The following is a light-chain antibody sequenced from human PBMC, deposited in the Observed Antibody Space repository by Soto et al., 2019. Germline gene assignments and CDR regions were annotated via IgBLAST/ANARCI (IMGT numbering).Light chain of an antibody. CDR3: SSYTSSNSYV. J-gene: IGLJ1*01. Sequence: QSALTQPASVSGSPGQSIAISCTGTSSDVGAYNSVSWYQQYPGKAPKLMIHDVSNRPSGVSDRFSGSKSGNTASLTIYGLQAEDEADYYCSSYTSSNSYVFGSGTKLTVL. V-gene: IGLV2-14*01. CDR2: DVS. CDR1: SSDVGAYNS.